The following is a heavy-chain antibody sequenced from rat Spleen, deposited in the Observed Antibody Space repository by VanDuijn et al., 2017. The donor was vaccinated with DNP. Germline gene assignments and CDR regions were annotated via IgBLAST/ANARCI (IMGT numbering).Heavy chain of an antibody. Sequence: ELQLVESGGGLVQPGRSLKLSCAASGFTFSNYGMAWVRQPQTTGWEWVESFSTGGGGTYYPDSVKGRFPISRDNAKSTLYLQMDSLRYEDTASYYCARQRMYTTGWFAYWGQGTLVTVSS. V-gene: IGHV5S13*01. CDR2: FSTGGGGT. J-gene: IGHJ3*01. CDR1: GFTFSNYG. CDR3: ARQRMYTTGWFAY. D-gene: IGHD1-6*01.